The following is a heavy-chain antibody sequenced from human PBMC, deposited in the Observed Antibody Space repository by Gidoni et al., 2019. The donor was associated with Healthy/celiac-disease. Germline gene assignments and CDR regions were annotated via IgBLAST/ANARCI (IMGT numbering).Heavy chain of an antibody. CDR2: IRWNSGSI. CDR1: GFTFDDYA. D-gene: IGHD3-22*01. Sequence: EVQLVESGGGLVQPGRSLSLSCAASGFTFDDYAIHWVRQAPGKGLEWVSGIRWNSGSIGYADSVKGRFTISRDNAKNSLYLQMNSLRAEDTALYYCAKTTIPALGSSGYYYRSWAFDYWGQGTLVTVSS. CDR3: AKTTIPALGSSGYYYRSWAFDY. J-gene: IGHJ4*02. V-gene: IGHV3-9*01.